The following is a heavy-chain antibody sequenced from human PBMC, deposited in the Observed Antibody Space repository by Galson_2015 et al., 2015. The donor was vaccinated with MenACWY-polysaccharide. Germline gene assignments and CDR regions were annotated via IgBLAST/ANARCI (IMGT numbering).Heavy chain of an antibody. CDR2: INSDGSVK. V-gene: IGHV3-74*01. D-gene: IGHD2-15*01. J-gene: IGHJ5*02. CDR1: GFTFITHS. CDR3: VRDWWTLDA. Sequence: SLRLSCAVSGFTFITHSMNWVRQDPGKGLLWVSHINSDGSVKIYADSVKGRFTISRDNAKNTLYLQMNNLRAEDTAVYYCVRDWWTLDAWGQGTLVTVSS.